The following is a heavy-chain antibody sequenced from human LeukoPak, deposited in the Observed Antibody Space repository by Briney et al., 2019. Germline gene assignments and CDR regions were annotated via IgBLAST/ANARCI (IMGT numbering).Heavy chain of an antibody. Sequence: HPGGSLRLSCAASGFTFSSYSMNWVRQAPGKGLEWVSYISSSSSTIYYADSVKGRFTISRDNAKNSLYLQMNSLRAEDTAVYYCARRWNDAFDIWGQGTMVTVSS. CDR2: ISSSSSTI. D-gene: IGHD1-1*01. V-gene: IGHV3-48*01. CDR3: ARRWNDAFDI. J-gene: IGHJ3*02. CDR1: GFTFSSYS.